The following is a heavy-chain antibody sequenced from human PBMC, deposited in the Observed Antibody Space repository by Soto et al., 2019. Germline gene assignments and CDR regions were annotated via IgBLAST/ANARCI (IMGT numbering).Heavy chain of an antibody. CDR3: ARDEDFGSTTGYFDY. V-gene: IGHV3-30*04. J-gene: IGHJ4*02. CDR2: ISFDGITNI. Sequence: GGSLRLSCAATGFSFGRYAMHWVRRAPGKGLEWVAVISFDGITNIQYAESVKGRFSISRDNSKSTLYLQMDSLKSEDTALYYCARDEDFGSTTGYFDYWGPGTLVTVSS. D-gene: IGHD3-10*01. CDR1: GFSFGRYA.